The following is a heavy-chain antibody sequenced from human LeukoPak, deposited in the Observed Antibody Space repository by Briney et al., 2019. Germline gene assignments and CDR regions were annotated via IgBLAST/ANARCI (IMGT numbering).Heavy chain of an antibody. V-gene: IGHV4-59*01. Sequence: SETLSLTCTVSGGSISSYYWSWIRQPPGKGLEWLGYIHYSGSTYYNPSLKSRVTISVDTSKNQFSLKVTSVTAADTAVYYCARDRRARQSGYWFDPWGQGTLVTVSS. CDR2: IHYSGST. J-gene: IGHJ5*02. D-gene: IGHD3-22*01. CDR1: GGSISSYY. CDR3: ARDRRARQSGYWFDP.